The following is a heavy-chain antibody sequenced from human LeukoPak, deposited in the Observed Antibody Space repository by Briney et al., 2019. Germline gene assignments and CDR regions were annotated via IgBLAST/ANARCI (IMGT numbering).Heavy chain of an antibody. V-gene: IGHV3-23*01. J-gene: IGHJ4*02. CDR1: GFTFSSYA. CDR3: ARGNSGHCTGATCYALDY. D-gene: IGHD2-2*01. Sequence: GGSLRLSCAASGFTFSSYAMSFLRRAPGKGLEWVSAISDDFGTYHADSVKGRFTISRDNYRNTLYLQMTSLRAEDTAVYYCARGNSGHCTGATCYALDYWGQGTLVTVSS. CDR2: ISDDFGT.